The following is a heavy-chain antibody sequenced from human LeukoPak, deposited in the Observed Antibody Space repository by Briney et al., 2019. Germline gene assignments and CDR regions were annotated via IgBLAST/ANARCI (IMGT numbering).Heavy chain of an antibody. Sequence: ILGIANYAQKFQGRVTITADKSTSTAYMELSSLRSEDTAVYYCASAYYDILTGYYTDAFDIWGQGTMVTVSS. CDR2: ILGIA. J-gene: IGHJ3*02. V-gene: IGHV1-69*02. CDR3: ASAYYDILTGYYTDAFDI. D-gene: IGHD3-9*01.